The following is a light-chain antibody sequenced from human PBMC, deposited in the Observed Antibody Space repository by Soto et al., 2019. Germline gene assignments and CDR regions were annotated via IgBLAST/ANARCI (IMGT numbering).Light chain of an antibody. CDR3: QQCVTAPLT. V-gene: IGKV3-20*01. CDR2: DAS. CDR1: QSLSKNY. J-gene: IGKJ1*01. Sequence: EIVLTQSPGTLSLSPGERATLSCRASQSLSKNYLAWYQHKPGQAPRLLIHDASNRATGIPDRFSGSGSGTDFTLTISSLEPEDSAVYYWQQCVTAPLTFGPGTKVEI.